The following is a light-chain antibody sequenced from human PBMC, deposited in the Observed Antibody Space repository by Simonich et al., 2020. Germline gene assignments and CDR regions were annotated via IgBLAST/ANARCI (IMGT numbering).Light chain of an antibody. CDR2: GAS. CDR3: QQYNNWPPLT. CDR1: QSVSSN. J-gene: IGKJ4*01. Sequence: EIVMTQSLATLSVSPGERATLSCRASQSVSSNLAWYQQKPGQAPRLLIYGASTSATGIPARFSGSGAATEFTLTISSLQSEDVAVYYCQQYNNWPPLTFGGGTKVEIK. V-gene: IGKV3-15*01.